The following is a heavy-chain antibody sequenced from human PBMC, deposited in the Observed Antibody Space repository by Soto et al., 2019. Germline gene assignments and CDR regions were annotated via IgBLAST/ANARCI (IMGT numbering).Heavy chain of an antibody. CDR2: ISTSGGTT. V-gene: IGHV3-23*01. CDR1: GFIFANYA. D-gene: IGHD6-13*01. Sequence: EVQLLESGGDLVQPGGSLRLSCAASGFIFANYAMSWVRQAPGKGLEWVSVISTSGGTTLYADTLKGRFTISRDNPKNTLYLQMNSLRADYTAVYYCARDLGSWYGRFDPWCQGTLVTVAS. J-gene: IGHJ5*02. CDR3: ARDLGSWYGRFDP.